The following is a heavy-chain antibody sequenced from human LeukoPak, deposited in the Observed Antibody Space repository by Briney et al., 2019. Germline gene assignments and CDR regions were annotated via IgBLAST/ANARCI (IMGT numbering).Heavy chain of an antibody. J-gene: IGHJ5*02. CDR2: MNPNSGNT. V-gene: IGHV1-8*01. CDR1: GYTFTSYD. CDR3: ARDERIGARLTYYYVSGSYYNGGWFHL. Sequence: ASVKVSCKASGYTFTSYDINWVRQATGQGLEWMGWMNPNSGNTGYAQKFQGRVTMTRNTSISTAYMELSSLRSEDTAVYYCARDERIGARLTYYYVSGSYYNGGWFHLWGQGTLVTVSS. D-gene: IGHD3-10*01.